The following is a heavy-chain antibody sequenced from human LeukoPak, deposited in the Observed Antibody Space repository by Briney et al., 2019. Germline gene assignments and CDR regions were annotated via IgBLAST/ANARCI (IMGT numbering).Heavy chain of an antibody. CDR2: IIPIFGTA. CDR3: ARSSLPEVRGVMGGWFDP. J-gene: IGHJ5*02. V-gene: IGHV1-69*01. D-gene: IGHD3-10*01. Sequence: SVKVSCKASGGTFSSYAISWVRQAPGQGLEWMGGIIPIFGTANYAQKFQGRVTITADESTSTAYMELSSLRSEDTAVYYCARSSLPEVRGVMGGWFDPWGQGTLVTVSS. CDR1: GGTFSSYA.